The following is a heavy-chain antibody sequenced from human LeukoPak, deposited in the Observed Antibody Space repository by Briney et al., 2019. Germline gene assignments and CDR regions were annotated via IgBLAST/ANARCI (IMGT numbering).Heavy chain of an antibody. V-gene: IGHV1-69*04. CDR1: GGTFSSYA. CDR2: IIPILAIA. Sequence: SVTVSYKASGGTFSSYAIRGVRPAPGRGGDGMGRIIPILAIANYAQKFQGRVTITGDKSTSTAYMELSSLRSEDTAVYYCARDCPPYYYYGMDAWGQGTTVTVSS. J-gene: IGHJ6*02. CDR3: ARDCPPYYYYGMDA.